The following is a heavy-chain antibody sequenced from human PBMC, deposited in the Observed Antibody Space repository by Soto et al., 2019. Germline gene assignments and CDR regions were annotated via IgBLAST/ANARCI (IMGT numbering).Heavy chain of an antibody. V-gene: IGHV1-18*01. CDR2: MSDYNGNT. D-gene: IGHD4-17*01. Sequence: GASVKVSCKASGYTFTRYGISWVRQAPGQGLEWMGWMSDYNGNTNYAQKIQGRVTMTTDTSTSTAYMELRSLRSDDTAVYYCARAGATVTMHFDYWGQGTLVTVSS. CDR1: GYTFTRYG. CDR3: ARAGATVTMHFDY. J-gene: IGHJ4*02.